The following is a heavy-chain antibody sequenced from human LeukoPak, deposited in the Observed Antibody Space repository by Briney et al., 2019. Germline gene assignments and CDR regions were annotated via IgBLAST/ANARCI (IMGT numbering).Heavy chain of an antibody. CDR3: AKSFEKYSSSSIDYYMGV. CDR1: GFTLSSYA. CDR2: IRGSGGST. V-gene: IGHV3-23*01. D-gene: IGHD6-6*01. Sequence: GGSLRLSCAASGFTLSSYAMSWVRQAPGKGLEWVSGIRGSGGSTYYADSVKGRITISRDNSKNTLYLQMNSLRAEDTAVYFCAKSFEKYSSSSIDYYMGVWGKGSTVTVSS. J-gene: IGHJ6*03.